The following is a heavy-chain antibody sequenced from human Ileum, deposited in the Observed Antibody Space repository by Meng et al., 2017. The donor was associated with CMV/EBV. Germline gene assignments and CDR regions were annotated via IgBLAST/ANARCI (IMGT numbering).Heavy chain of an antibody. J-gene: IGHJ4*02. V-gene: IGHV3-30*02. D-gene: IGHD3-10*01. Sequence: GGSLRLSCAASGIIFNTHGIHWLRQAPGKGLEWVAFMGPDGGDKYNGKIMKGRFIVSRDTSKSTVFLQLNSLRLEDTAVYYCVGHQGGPREGVRLVWGQGTRVTVSS. CDR3: VGHQGGPREGVRLV. CDR2: MGPDGGDK. CDR1: GIIFNTHG.